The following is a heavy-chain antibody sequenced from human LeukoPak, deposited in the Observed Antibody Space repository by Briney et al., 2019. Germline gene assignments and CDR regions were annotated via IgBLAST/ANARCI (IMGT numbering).Heavy chain of an antibody. V-gene: IGHV4-59*01. J-gene: IGHJ4*02. D-gene: IGHD3-16*01. Sequence: SVTLSLTCSVSGGSISRYYWSWIRQPPGKGLEWIGYISNGGSTSYNPSLKSRVTISVDASKNQFSLKLTSVTAADTAVYYCARPWGTSPSDWGQGTLVTVSS. CDR1: GGSISRYY. CDR3: ARPWGTSPSD. CDR2: ISNGGST.